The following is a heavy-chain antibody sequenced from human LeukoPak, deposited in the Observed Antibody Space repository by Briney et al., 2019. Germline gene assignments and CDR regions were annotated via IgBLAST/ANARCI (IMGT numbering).Heavy chain of an antibody. CDR2: IWYDGSNK. V-gene: IGHV3-33*01. CDR3: ARDSSQYYDILTGYYPHDAFDI. Sequence: GGSLRLSCAASGFTFSSYGMHWVRQAPGKGLEWVAVIWYDGSNKYYADSVKGRFTISRDNSKNTLYLQMNSLRAEDTAVYYCARDSSQYYDILTGYYPHDAFDIWGQGTMVTVSS. CDR1: GFTFSSYG. J-gene: IGHJ3*02. D-gene: IGHD3-9*01.